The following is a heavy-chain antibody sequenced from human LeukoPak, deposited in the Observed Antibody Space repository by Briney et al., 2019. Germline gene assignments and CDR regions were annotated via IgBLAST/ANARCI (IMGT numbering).Heavy chain of an antibody. Sequence: SQTLSLTCAISGDSVSSNSVTWNWIRQSPSRGLEWLGRTYYRSTWYNDYAVSVRGRITVNPNTSKNQFSLHLNSVTPEDTAVYYCARGLTQYDCFDPWGQGILVTVSS. CDR3: ARGLTQYDCFDP. CDR2: TYYRSTWYN. J-gene: IGHJ5*02. V-gene: IGHV6-1*01. D-gene: IGHD2-2*01. CDR1: GDSVSSNSVT.